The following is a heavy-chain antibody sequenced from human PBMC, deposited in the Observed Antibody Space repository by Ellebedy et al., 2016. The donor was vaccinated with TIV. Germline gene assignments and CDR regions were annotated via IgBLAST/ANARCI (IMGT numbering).Heavy chain of an antibody. D-gene: IGHD3-22*01. CDR2: INASGGST. V-gene: IGHV1-46*01. CDR3: ARWQPPYYYDSSGYLDY. J-gene: IGHJ4*02. Sequence: AASVKVSCKASGYTFTSYYIHWVRQAPGQGLEWMGIINASGGSTTYAQKFQGRVTVTRDTSTSTVYMELSSLRSEDTAVYYCARWQPPYYYDSSGYLDYWGQGTLVTVSS. CDR1: GYTFTSYY.